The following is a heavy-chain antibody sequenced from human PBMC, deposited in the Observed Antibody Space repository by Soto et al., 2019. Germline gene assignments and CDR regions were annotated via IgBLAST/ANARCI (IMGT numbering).Heavy chain of an antibody. J-gene: IGHJ1*01. Sequence: QVQLVQSGAEVKKPGSSVKVSCKASGGTFSSYAISWVRQAPGQGLEWMGGIIPIFGTANYAQKFQGRVTITADESTSTAYMELSSLRSEETAVYYCARGLVPTVIEGGYFQHWGQGTLVTVSS. CDR1: GGTFSSYA. CDR3: ARGLVPTVIEGGYFQH. D-gene: IGHD2-8*02. CDR2: IIPIFGTA. V-gene: IGHV1-69*01.